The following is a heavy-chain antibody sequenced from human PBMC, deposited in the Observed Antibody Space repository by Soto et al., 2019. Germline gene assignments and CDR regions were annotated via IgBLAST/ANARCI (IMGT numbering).Heavy chain of an antibody. J-gene: IGHJ6*02. CDR2: IIPIFGTT. D-gene: IGHD2-15*01. CDR3: AREGYCSGGSCYYYYYGLAV. V-gene: IGHV1-69*06. Sequence: GASVKVSCKASGGTFSSYAISWVRQAPGQGLEWMGGIIPIFGTTNYAQKFQGRVTITADKSTSTAYMELSSLRSEDTAVYYCAREGYCSGGSCYYYYYGLAVWGQGTTVPVSS. CDR1: GGTFSSYA.